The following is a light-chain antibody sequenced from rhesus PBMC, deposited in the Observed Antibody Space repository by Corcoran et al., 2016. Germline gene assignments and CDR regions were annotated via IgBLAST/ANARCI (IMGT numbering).Light chain of an antibody. V-gene: IGKV2-72*01. CDR1: QSLLHSNGNTY. Sequence: DIVMTQTPLSLPIIPGEPASISCRSSQSLLHSNGNTYLHWYLQKPGQYPQLLIYGGSNRASGVPDRLSGSGSGTDCTLKISKVEAEDVGVYYCVQAIAFPYSFGQGTKVEIK. J-gene: IGKJ2*01. CDR2: GGS. CDR3: VQAIAFPYS.